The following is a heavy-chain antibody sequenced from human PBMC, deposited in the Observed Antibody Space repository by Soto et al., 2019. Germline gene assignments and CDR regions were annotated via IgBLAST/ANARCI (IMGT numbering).Heavy chain of an antibody. CDR2: IYWNDDK. J-gene: IGHJ4*02. V-gene: IGHV2-5*01. Sequence: GSGPTLVNPTQTLTLTCTLSGFSLSTSGVGVGWIRQPPGKALEWLALIYWNDDKRYSPSLKSRLTITKDTSKNQVVLTMTNMDPVDTATYYRAHGGFYDILRRPRSPTDYSCQAPLRTLS. CDR3: AHGGFYDILRRPRSPTDY. D-gene: IGHD3-9*01. CDR1: GFSLSTSGVG.